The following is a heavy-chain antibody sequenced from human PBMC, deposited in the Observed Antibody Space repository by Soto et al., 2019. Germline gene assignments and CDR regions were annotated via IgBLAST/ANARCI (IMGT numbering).Heavy chain of an antibody. D-gene: IGHD3-16*02. CDR2: IYYSGST. CDR3: ARGHYDYIWGSYRYDPLTPPRLFDP. CDR1: GGSISSYY. J-gene: IGHJ5*02. V-gene: IGHV4-59*01. Sequence: SETLSLTCTVSGGSISSYYWSWIRQPPGKGLEWIGYIYYSGSTNYNPSLKSRVTISVDTSKNQFSLKLSSVTAADTAGYYCARGHYDYIWGSYRYDPLTPPRLFDPWGQGTLVTVSS.